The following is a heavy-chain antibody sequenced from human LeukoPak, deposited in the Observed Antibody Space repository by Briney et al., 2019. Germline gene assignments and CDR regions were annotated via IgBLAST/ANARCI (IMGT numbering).Heavy chain of an antibody. CDR3: AREARGYSGYDAYFDY. CDR1: GGSISSYY. Sequence: SETLSLTCTVSGGSISSYYWSWIRQPAGKGLEWIVRIYTSGSTNYNPSLKSRVTMSVDTSKNQFSLKLSSVTAADTAVYYCAREARGYSGYDAYFDYWGQGTLVTVSS. CDR2: IYTSGST. D-gene: IGHD5-12*01. J-gene: IGHJ4*02. V-gene: IGHV4-4*07.